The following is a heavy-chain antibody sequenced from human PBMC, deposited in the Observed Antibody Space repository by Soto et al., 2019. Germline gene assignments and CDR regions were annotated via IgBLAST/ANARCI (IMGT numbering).Heavy chain of an antibody. CDR3: AKVAAAGPESGDY. D-gene: IGHD6-13*01. CDR1: GCTFDNYA. J-gene: IGHJ4*02. V-gene: IGHV3-30*18. Sequence: GGSLRLSCGASGCTFDNYAMHWVRQGPGKGLEWVAVISYDGSNKYYADSVKGRFTISRDNSKNTLYLQMNSLRAEDTAVYYCAKVAAAGPESGDYWGQGTLVTVSS. CDR2: ISYDGSNK.